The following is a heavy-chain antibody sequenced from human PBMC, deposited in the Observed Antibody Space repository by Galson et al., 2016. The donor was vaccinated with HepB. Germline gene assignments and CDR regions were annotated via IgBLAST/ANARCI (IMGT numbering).Heavy chain of an antibody. Sequence: SLRLSCAASGFSFNNYAMSWVRQAPGKGLEWVSGISGSGGSTYSADSVKGRFTISRDNSKNTLYLQMNSLRAEDTAVYYCAKEDSMIVVGGLDYWGRGTLVTVSS. D-gene: IGHD3-22*01. CDR3: AKEDSMIVVGGLDY. CDR1: GFSFNNYA. J-gene: IGHJ4*02. V-gene: IGHV3-23*01. CDR2: ISGSGGST.